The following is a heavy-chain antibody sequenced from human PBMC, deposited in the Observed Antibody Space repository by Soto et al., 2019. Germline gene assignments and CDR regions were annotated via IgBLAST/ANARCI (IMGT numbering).Heavy chain of an antibody. J-gene: IGHJ4*02. V-gene: IGHV1-69*05. CDR2: IIPIFGTA. Sequence: QVQLVQSGAEVKKPGSSVKVSCKASGGTFSSYAISWVRQAPGQGLEWMGGIIPIFGTANYAQKFQGRVTITSDESTSTAYMELRRMRSEDTAVYYCERAAQLSAGYHPYYFDYWGQGTLVTVSS. CDR1: GGTFSSYA. D-gene: IGHD5-12*01. CDR3: ERAAQLSAGYHPYYFDY.